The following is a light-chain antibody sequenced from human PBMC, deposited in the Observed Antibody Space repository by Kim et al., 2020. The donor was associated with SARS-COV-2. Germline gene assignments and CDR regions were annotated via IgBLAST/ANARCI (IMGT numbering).Light chain of an antibody. V-gene: IGKV2-30*01. Sequence: SISCRSSPSLVFSDGKTYLNWFHQRPGQAPRRLIYKVSNRDSGVPYRFSGSGSGTDFTLKISRVEAEDVGVYYCMYGTHWPPSFTFGGGTKVDIK. CDR3: MYGTHWPPSFT. CDR2: KVS. CDR1: PSLVFSDGKTY. J-gene: IGKJ4*01.